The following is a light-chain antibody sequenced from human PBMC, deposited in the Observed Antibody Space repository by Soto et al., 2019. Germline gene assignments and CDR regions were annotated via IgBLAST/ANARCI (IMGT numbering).Light chain of an antibody. CDR3: ASYTSTKTL. Sequence: QSALTQPASVSGSPGQSITISCTGTSSDVGAYKYVSWYQQHPGKVPKVIIYEVSNRPSGVSYRFSGSKSGNTASLTISGLQPEDEADYYCASYTSTKTLFGGGTQLTVL. CDR1: SSDVGAYKY. CDR2: EVS. V-gene: IGLV2-14*01. J-gene: IGLJ3*02.